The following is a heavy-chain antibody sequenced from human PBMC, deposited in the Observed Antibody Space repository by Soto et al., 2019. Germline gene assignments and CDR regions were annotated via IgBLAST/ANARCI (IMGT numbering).Heavy chain of an antibody. CDR1: GFIFRNYG. CDR3: ARDVYGRYYYYGMDV. D-gene: IGHD1-20*01. CDR2: ISYDGSNK. Sequence: GGSLRLSCGASGFIFRNYGMHWVRQAPGKGLEWVAVISYDGSNKYYADSVKGRFTISRDNSKNTLYLQMNSLRAEDTAVYYCARDVYGRYYYYGMDVWGQGTTVTVSS. J-gene: IGHJ6*02. V-gene: IGHV3-30*19.